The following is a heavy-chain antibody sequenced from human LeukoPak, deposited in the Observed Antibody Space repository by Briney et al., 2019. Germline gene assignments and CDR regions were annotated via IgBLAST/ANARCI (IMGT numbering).Heavy chain of an antibody. V-gene: IGHV3-23*01. CDR3: VVVPAAISLNGY. D-gene: IGHD2-2*01. CDR2: ISGSGGSP. J-gene: IGHJ4*02. CDR1: GFTFSSYA. Sequence: GGSLRLSCAASGFTFSSYAMSWVRQAPGKGLEWVSAISGSGGSPYYADSVKGRFTISRDNSKNTLYLQMNSLRAEDTAVYYCVVVPAAISLNGYWGQGTLVTVSS.